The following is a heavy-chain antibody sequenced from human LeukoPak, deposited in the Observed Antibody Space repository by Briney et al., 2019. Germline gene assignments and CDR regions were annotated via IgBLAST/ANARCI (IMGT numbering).Heavy chain of an antibody. D-gene: IGHD6-25*01. CDR1: GYSISSGYY. CDR3: VRDSSGTLAFDI. J-gene: IGHJ3*02. CDR2: VYYSGSN. Sequence: SETLSLTCTVSGYSISSGYYWGWIRQSPGKGLEWIGGVYYSGSNLDNPSLKSRVFISVDTSKNHVSRRLSSVTAADTAVYYCVRDSSGTLAFDIWGQGTMVTVSS. V-gene: IGHV4-38-2*02.